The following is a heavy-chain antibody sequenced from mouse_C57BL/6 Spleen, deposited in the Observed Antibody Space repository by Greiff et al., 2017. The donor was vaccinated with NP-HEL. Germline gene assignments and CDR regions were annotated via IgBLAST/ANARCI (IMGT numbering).Heavy chain of an antibody. CDR3: ARDGVVAPWWYFDV. CDR2: INYDGSST. V-gene: IGHV5-16*01. D-gene: IGHD1-1*01. J-gene: IGHJ1*03. CDR1: GFTFSDYY. Sequence: EVNLVESEGGLVQPGSSMKLSCTASGFTFSDYYMAWVRQVPEKGLEWVANINYDGSSTYYLDSLKSRFIISRDNAKNILYLQMSSLKSEDTATYYCARDGVVAPWWYFDVWGTGTTVTVSS.